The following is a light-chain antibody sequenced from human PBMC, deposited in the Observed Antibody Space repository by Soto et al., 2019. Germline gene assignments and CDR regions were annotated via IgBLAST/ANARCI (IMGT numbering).Light chain of an antibody. CDR2: GAS. Sequence: EIVLTQSPGTLSLSPGDRATLSCRASQSVTGSYLAWYQHKPSQAPSLLIYGASSRATGIPNRFSGSGSGTDFTLTISGLEPEDFAVYYCQQYGTSPRSFGQGTKVEIK. J-gene: IGKJ1*01. CDR1: QSVTGSY. CDR3: QQYGTSPRS. V-gene: IGKV3-20*01.